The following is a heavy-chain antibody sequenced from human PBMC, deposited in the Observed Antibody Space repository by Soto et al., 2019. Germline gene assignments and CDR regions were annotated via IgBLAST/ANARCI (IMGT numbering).Heavy chain of an antibody. V-gene: IGHV3-30*18. CDR1: GFTFSSYG. CDR2: ISYDGSNK. CDR3: AKDSVQRHFYYGMDV. D-gene: IGHD3-10*01. Sequence: QVQLVESGGGVVQPGRSLRLSCAASGFTFSSYGMHWVRQAPGKGLEWVAVISYDGSNKYYADSVKGRFTISRDNSKNTLYLQMNSLRAEDTAVYYFAKDSVQRHFYYGMDVWGQGTTVTVSS. J-gene: IGHJ6*02.